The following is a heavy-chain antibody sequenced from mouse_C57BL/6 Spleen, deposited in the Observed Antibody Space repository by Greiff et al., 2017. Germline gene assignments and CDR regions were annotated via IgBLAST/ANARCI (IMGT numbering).Heavy chain of an antibody. CDR1: GYTFTSYW. CDR2: IHPNSGST. V-gene: IGHV1-64*01. CDR3: GRGIYDGYYFDY. J-gene: IGHJ2*01. D-gene: IGHD2-3*01. Sequence: QVQLQQPGAELVKPGASVKLSCKASGYTFTSYWMHWVKQRPGQGLEWIGMIHPNSGSTNYNEKFKSKATLTVDKSSSTAYMQLSSLTSEDSAVYYCGRGIYDGYYFDYWGQGTTLTVSS.